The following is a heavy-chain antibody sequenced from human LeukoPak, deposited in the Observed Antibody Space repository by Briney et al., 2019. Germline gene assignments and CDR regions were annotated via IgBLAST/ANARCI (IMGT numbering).Heavy chain of an antibody. CDR2: INHSGST. Sequence: SETLSLTCAVYGGSFSGYYWSWIRQPPGKGLEWIGEINHSGSTNYNPSLKSRVTISVDTSKNQFSLKLSSVTAADTAVYYCARVLWLGGDAFDIWGQGTMVTVSS. CDR1: GGSFSGYY. J-gene: IGHJ3*02. D-gene: IGHD6-19*01. V-gene: IGHV4-34*01. CDR3: ARVLWLGGDAFDI.